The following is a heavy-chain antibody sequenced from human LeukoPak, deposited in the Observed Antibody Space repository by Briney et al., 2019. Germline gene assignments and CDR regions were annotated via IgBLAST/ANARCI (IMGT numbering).Heavy chain of an antibody. V-gene: IGHV4-38-2*02. J-gene: IGHJ4*01. Sequence: KASETLSLTCTVSLYSISSGYFWGWIRQPPGKGLEWIGSIFHSGDVYYNPSLKSRVTISVDTSKNQFSLKLSSVTAADTAVYYCARGAYTYGHPPSLDYWGQGTLVTVSS. CDR1: LYSISSGYF. D-gene: IGHD5-18*01. CDR2: IFHSGDV. CDR3: ARGAYTYGHPPSLDY.